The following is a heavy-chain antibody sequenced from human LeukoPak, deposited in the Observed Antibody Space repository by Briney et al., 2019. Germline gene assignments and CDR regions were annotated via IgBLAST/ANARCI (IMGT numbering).Heavy chain of an antibody. V-gene: IGHV4-59*01. CDR2: IYYSGST. CDR1: CGSISSYY. J-gene: IGHJ4*02. CDR3: ARAIYSSSSGDFDY. Sequence: SETLSLTCTDSCGSISSYYWSWIRQPPGKGLEWIGYIYYSGSTNYNPSLKSRVTISVDTSKNQFSLELSCVTAAETAVYYCARAIYSSSSGDFDYWGQGTLVTVSS. D-gene: IGHD6-6*01.